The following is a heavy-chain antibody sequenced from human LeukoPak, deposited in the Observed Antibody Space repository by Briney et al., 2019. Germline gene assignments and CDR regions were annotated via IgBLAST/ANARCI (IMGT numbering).Heavy chain of an antibody. Sequence: QPGGSLRLSCIASEFIFSSYEMNWVRQAPGKGLEWASYISGSGNIIYYADSVKGRFTISRDNAKNSLYLQMNSLRVEDTAVYYCARPRSDLYGMDVWGQGTTVTVSS. V-gene: IGHV3-48*03. J-gene: IGHJ6*02. CDR1: EFIFSSYE. CDR3: ARPRSDLYGMDV. CDR2: ISGSGNII.